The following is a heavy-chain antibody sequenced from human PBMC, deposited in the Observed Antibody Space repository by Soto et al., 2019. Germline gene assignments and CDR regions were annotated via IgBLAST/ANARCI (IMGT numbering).Heavy chain of an antibody. CDR2: MNPNSGNT. CDR1: GYTFTSYD. Sequence: XVKVSCKASGYTFTSYDINWVRHATGQGLEWMGWMNPNSGNTGYAQKFQGRVTMTRNTSISTAYMELSSLRSEDTAVYYCARGSLGDYYYYMDVWGKGTTVTVSS. D-gene: IGHD3-16*01. CDR3: ARGSLGDYYYYMDV. J-gene: IGHJ6*03. V-gene: IGHV1-8*01.